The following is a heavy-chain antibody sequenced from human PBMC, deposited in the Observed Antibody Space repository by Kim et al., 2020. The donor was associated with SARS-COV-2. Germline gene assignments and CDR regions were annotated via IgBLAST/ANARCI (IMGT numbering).Heavy chain of an antibody. CDR1: GGSISSGGYY. J-gene: IGHJ6*02. Sequence: SETLSLTCTVSGGSISSGGYYWSWIRQHPGKGLEWIGYIYYSGSTYYNPSLKSRVTISVDTSKNQFSLKLSSVTAADTAVYYCARDAVVHTKSYYYYYGMDVWGQGTTVTVSS. D-gene: IGHD2-2*01. V-gene: IGHV4-31*03. CDR2: IYYSGST. CDR3: ARDAVVHTKSYYYYYGMDV.